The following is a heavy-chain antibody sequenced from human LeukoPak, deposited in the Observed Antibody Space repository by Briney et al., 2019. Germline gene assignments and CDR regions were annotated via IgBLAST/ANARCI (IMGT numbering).Heavy chain of an antibody. CDR3: ARASMVQGVGWFDP. CDR2: ISSSSSYI. D-gene: IGHD3-10*01. V-gene: IGHV3-21*01. CDR1: GFTFSSYS. Sequence: GGSLRLSCAASGFTFSSYSMNWVRQAPGKGLEWVSSISSSSSYIYYADSVKGRFTISRDNAKNSLYLQMNSLRAEDTAVYYCARASMVQGVGWFDPWGQGTLVTVSS. J-gene: IGHJ5*02.